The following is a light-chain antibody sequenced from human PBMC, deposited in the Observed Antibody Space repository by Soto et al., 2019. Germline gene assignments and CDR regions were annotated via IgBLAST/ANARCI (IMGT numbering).Light chain of an antibody. V-gene: IGLV2-14*01. CDR2: DVS. J-gene: IGLJ1*01. Sequence: QSVLAQPASVSGSPGQSITISCTGTSTDVGRYNYVSWYQQHPGKAPKLMVYDVSNRPSWVSNRFSGSKSGITASLTFSGLQAEDEVDYYCTSYTSDSTYFFGTGTKVTVL. CDR3: TSYTSDSTYF. CDR1: STDVGRYNY.